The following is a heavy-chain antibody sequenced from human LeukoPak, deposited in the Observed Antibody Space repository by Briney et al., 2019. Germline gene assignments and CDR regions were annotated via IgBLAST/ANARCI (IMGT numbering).Heavy chain of an antibody. Sequence: GGSLRLSCAASRFTFSSYAMSWVRQAPGKGLEWVSAISGSGATIYYADSVKGRFTITRDNSKNTLYLQMNSLRAEDTAVYFCAARKVRGVWFYLDYWGQGTLVTVSS. D-gene: IGHD3-10*01. V-gene: IGHV3-23*01. CDR3: AARKVRGVWFYLDY. CDR2: ISGSGATI. CDR1: RFTFSSYA. J-gene: IGHJ4*02.